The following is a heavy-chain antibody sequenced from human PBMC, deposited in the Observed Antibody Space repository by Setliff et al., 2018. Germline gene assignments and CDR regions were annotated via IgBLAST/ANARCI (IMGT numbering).Heavy chain of an antibody. J-gene: IGHJ3*02. CDR1: DYSISSGYY. Sequence: SETLSLTCAVSDYSISSGYYWGWIRQPPGKGLEWIGSVYYSGSTYYNPSLKSRVTISIDTSKNQFSLKLSSVTAADTAVYFCARHDKGYHYDSSGYYLDAFDIWGQGTMVTVSS. D-gene: IGHD3-22*01. CDR2: VYYSGST. V-gene: IGHV4-38-2*01. CDR3: ARHDKGYHYDSSGYYLDAFDI.